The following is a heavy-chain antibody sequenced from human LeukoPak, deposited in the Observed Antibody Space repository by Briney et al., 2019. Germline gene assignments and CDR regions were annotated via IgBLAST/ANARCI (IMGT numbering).Heavy chain of an antibody. D-gene: IGHD1-26*01. V-gene: IGHV5-51*01. J-gene: IGHJ4*02. CDR1: GYSFTSYW. CDR2: IYPGDSET. CDR3: ARRGKGGATLLYYFDY. Sequence: GESLKISCKGSGYSFTSYWIGWARQMPGKGLEWMGIIYPGDSETRYSPSFQGQVTISADKSISTAYLQWSSLKASDTAMYYCARRGKGGATLLYYFDYWGQGTLVTVSS.